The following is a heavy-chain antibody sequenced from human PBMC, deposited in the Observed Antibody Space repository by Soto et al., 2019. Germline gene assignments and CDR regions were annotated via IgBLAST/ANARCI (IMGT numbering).Heavy chain of an antibody. CDR3: ARRPGINFYYGMDV. J-gene: IGHJ6*02. CDR1: GFSLSTRGVA. Sequence: QITLKESGPTRVKPTQTLTRTCTLSGFSLSTRGVAVGWIRQPPGKALEWLALIYWADDKRYSPSLKSRLTITKDTSKNQVVLTMTNMDPVDTATYYCARRPGINFYYGMDVWGQGTTVTVSS. CDR2: IYWADDK. V-gene: IGHV2-5*02.